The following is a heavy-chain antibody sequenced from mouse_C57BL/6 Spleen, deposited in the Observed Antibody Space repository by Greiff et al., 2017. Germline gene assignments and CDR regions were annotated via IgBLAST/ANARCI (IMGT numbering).Heavy chain of an antibody. D-gene: IGHD2-1*01. Sequence: VMLVESGAELVKPGASVKISCKASGYAFSSYWMNWVKQRPGKGLEWIGQIYPGDGDTNYNGKFKGKATLTADKSSSTAYMQLSSLTSEDSAVYFCARKEGKGYFDVWGTGTTVTVSS. CDR2: IYPGDGDT. CDR1: GYAFSSYW. V-gene: IGHV1-80*01. J-gene: IGHJ1*03. CDR3: ARKEGKGYFDV.